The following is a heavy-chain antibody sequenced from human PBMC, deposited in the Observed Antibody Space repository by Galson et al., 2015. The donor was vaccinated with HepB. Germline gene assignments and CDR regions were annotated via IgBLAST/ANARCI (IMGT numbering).Heavy chain of an antibody. V-gene: IGHV3-15*01. CDR2: IKSKTDGGTT. J-gene: IGHJ5*02. D-gene: IGHD5-12*01. CDR3: TTVDGYSGYDGKEDNWFDP. CDR1: GFTFSNAW. Sequence: SLRLSCAASGFTFSNAWMSWVRQAPGKGLEWVGRIKSKTDGGTTDYAAPVKGRFTISRDDSKNTLYLQMNSLKTEDTAVYYCTTVDGYSGYDGKEDNWFDPWGQGTLVTVSS.